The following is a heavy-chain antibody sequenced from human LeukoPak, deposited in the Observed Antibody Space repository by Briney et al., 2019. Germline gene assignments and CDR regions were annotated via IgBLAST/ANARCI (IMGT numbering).Heavy chain of an antibody. D-gene: IGHD4-11*01. CDR3: ARNDYSNYVGYWYLDL. Sequence: ASVTVSCKSSGYTFTVYYMHWIRQAPGQGLEWMGWINPNSGGTNYAQKFQGRVTMARDTSISTAYMELSRLRSDDTAVYYCARNDYSNYVGYWYLDLWGRGTLVTVSS. CDR2: INPNSGGT. J-gene: IGHJ2*01. CDR1: GYTFTVYY. V-gene: IGHV1-2*02.